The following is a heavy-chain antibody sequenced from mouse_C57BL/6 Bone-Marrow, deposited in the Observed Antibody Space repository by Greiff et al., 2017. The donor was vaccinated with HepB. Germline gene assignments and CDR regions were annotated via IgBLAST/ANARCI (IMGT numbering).Heavy chain of an antibody. J-gene: IGHJ2*01. V-gene: IGHV1-52*01. Sequence: QVQLQQPGAELVRPGSSVKLSCKASGYTFTSYWMHWVKQRPIQGLEWIGNIDPSDSETHYNQKFKDKATLTVDKSSITASMQLSSLTSEDSAVYYWARSRGYDGFDYWGQGTTLTVSS. D-gene: IGHD2-2*01. CDR2: IDPSDSET. CDR1: GYTFTSYW. CDR3: ARSRGYDGFDY.